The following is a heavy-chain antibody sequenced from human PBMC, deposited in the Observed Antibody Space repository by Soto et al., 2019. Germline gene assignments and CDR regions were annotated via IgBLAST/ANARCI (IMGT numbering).Heavy chain of an antibody. Sequence: VASVKVSCKASGYSFTDYYMHWVRQAPGQGPEWLGWINPKSGGTNYAQKFQGRVTMTRDTSITTAYMEMTRLKSDDTAVYYCARDSVGASKGFDPWGQGTLVTVSS. CDR1: GYSFTDYY. CDR2: INPKSGGT. D-gene: IGHD1-26*01. V-gene: IGHV1-2*02. J-gene: IGHJ5*02. CDR3: ARDSVGASKGFDP.